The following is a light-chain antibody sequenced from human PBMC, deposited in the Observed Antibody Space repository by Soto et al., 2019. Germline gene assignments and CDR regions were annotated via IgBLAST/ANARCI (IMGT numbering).Light chain of an antibody. CDR3: PHYHDWPHT. Sequence: EIVMTQSPATLSVSPGERATLSCRASQSVSNNLASYQQNPGQAPRLLIYHASTGAPGIPARFSGSGSGTELPLPISTVKSEAFGVYYGPHYHDWPHTCGRGTKVASK. V-gene: IGKV3-15*01. CDR1: QSVSNN. J-gene: IGKJ4*01. CDR2: HAS.